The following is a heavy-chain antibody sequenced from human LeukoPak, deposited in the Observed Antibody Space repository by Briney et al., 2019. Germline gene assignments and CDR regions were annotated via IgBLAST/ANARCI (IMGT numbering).Heavy chain of an antibody. Sequence: SETLSLTCTVSVGSISSYYWSWIRQPPGKGLEWVGYIYYSGSTNYNPSLKRRVTISVDTSKNQFSLKLSTVTAADTAVYYCARDGGDNWFDPWGQGTLVTVSS. D-gene: IGHD3-16*01. CDR3: ARDGGDNWFDP. CDR1: VGSISSYY. CDR2: IYYSGST. J-gene: IGHJ5*02. V-gene: IGHV4-59*01.